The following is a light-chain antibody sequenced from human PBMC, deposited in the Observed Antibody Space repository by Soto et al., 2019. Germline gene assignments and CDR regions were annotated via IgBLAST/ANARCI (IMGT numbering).Light chain of an antibody. V-gene: IGKV3-20*01. J-gene: IGKJ2*01. CDR3: QQYAGSLYT. CDR1: QSIYTK. CDR2: DAS. Sequence: VLTGSPGTLSLSPGEGATLSCRASQSIYTKLAWYQKKSGQAPRLLIYDASTRAYGIPDRFSGSGSGTDFSLTISRLEPEDFAVYYCQQYAGSLYTFAQGTKVDSK.